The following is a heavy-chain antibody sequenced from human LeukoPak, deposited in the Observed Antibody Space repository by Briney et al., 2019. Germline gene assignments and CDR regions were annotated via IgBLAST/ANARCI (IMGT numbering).Heavy chain of an antibody. V-gene: IGHV4-38-2*02. D-gene: IGHD2-2*01. CDR2: IYHSGST. CDR3: ARVRAGCSSTSCYLDP. CDR1: GYSISSGYY. J-gene: IGHJ5*02. Sequence: PSETLSLTCTVSGYSISSGYYWGWIRQPPGKGLEWIGSIYHSGSTYYNPSLKSRVTISVDTSKNQFSLKLSSVTAADTAVYYCARVRAGCSSTSCYLDPWGQGTLVTVSS.